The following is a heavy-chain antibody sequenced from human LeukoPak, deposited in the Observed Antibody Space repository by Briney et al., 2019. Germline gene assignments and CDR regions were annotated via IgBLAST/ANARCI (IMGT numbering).Heavy chain of an antibody. V-gene: IGHV4-38-2*02. J-gene: IGHJ2*01. CDR2: IYHSGRT. D-gene: IGHD6-13*01. CDR3: ARVYYSSSYDYWYFDL. Sequence: PSETLSLTCTVSGYSISSGYYWGWIRQPPGKELEWIGIIYHSGRTDYNPSLKSRVTISEDTSKNQFSLKLSSVTAADTAVYYCARVYYSSSYDYWYFDLWGRGTLVTVSS. CDR1: GYSISSGYY.